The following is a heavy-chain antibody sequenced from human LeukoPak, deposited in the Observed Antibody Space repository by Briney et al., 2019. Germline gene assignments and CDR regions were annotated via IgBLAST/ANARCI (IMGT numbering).Heavy chain of an antibody. D-gene: IGHD5-24*01. CDR3: ARLGGGEKRWLQYYYFDY. J-gene: IGHJ4*02. CDR1: GYSFTTYW. V-gene: IGHV5-51*01. Sequence: GESLKISCKNSGYSFTTYWIGWVRQMPGKGLEWMGIIYPGDSDTRYRPSFEGQVTISADKSTSTAYLQWSSLKASDSAMSYCARLGGGEKRWLQYYYFDYWGQGTLVSVSS. CDR2: IYPGDSDT.